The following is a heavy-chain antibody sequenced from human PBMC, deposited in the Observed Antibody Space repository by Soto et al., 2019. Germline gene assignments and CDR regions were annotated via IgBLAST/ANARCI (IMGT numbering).Heavy chain of an antibody. D-gene: IGHD2-21*02. J-gene: IGHJ4*02. V-gene: IGHV1-69*13. CDR1: GGTFSSYA. CDR3: AREPIVVVTAIPDPNYYFDY. CDR2: IIPIFGTA. Sequence: SVKVSCKASGGTFSSYAISWVRQAPGQGLEWMGGIIPIFGTANYAQKFQGRVTITADESTSTAYMELSSLRSEDTAVYYCAREPIVVVTAIPDPNYYFDYWGQGTLVTVSS.